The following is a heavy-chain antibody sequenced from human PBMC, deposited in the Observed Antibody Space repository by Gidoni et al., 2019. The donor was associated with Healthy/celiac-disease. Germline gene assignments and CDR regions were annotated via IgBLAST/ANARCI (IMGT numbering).Heavy chain of an antibody. J-gene: IGHJ6*02. CDR1: GGSISSSNW. V-gene: IGHV4-4*02. Sequence: QVQLQESGPGLVKPSGTLSLTCAVSGGSISSSNWWSWVRQPTGKGLEWIGEIYHSGRTNYNPSLKSRVTISVDKSKNQFSLKLSSVTAADTAVYYCACATGWEPKLPGGPYYYYYYGMDVWGQGTTVTVSS. D-gene: IGHD1-26*01. CDR2: IYHSGRT. CDR3: ACATGWEPKLPGGPYYYYYYGMDV.